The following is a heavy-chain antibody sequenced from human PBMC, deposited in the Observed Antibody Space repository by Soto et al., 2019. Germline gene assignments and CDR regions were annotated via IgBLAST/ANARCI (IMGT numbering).Heavy chain of an antibody. CDR2: INHSGST. Sequence: SETLSLTCAVYGGSFSGYYWSWIRQPPGKGLEWIGEINHSGSTNYNPSLKSRVTISVDTSKNQFSLKLSSVTAADTAVYYCARGGGLRFLEWLLYRSDHTYYYYVMAVWGQGTTVTVSS. D-gene: IGHD3-3*01. CDR1: GGSFSGYY. V-gene: IGHV4-34*01. J-gene: IGHJ6*02. CDR3: ARGGGLRFLEWLLYRSDHTYYYYVMAV.